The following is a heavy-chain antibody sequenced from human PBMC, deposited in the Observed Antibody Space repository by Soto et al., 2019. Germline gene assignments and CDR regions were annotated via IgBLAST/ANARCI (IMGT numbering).Heavy chain of an antibody. Sequence: PGGSLRLSCAASGFTFTSYWMHWVRQVPEKGLVWVSRINSDGSITNYADAMKGRFTISRDNVKNTLYLQMNSLRAEDTAVYYCVRYPRTVGGSYRPDYWGQGTLVTVSS. V-gene: IGHV3-74*01. J-gene: IGHJ4*02. CDR2: INSDGSIT. CDR3: VRYPRTVGGSYRPDY. D-gene: IGHD3-16*02. CDR1: GFTFTSYW.